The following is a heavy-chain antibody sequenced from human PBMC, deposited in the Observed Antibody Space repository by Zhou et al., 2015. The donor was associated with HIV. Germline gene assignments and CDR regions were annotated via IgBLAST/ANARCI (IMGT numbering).Heavy chain of an antibody. Sequence: QVQLVQSGAEVKKPGSSVKVSCKASGGTFSSYAISWVRQAPGQGLEWMGGIIPIFGTANYAQKFQGRVTITADESTSTAYMELSSLRSEDTAVYYCARVRVGVVPAAIPGWFDPWGQGTLVTVSS. CDR1: GGTFSSYA. D-gene: IGHD2-2*01. V-gene: IGHV1-69*12. CDR3: ARVRVGVVPAAIPGWFDP. CDR2: IIPIFGTA. J-gene: IGHJ5*02.